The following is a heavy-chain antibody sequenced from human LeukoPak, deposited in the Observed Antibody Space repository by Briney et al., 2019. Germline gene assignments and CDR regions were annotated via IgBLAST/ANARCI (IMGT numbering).Heavy chain of an antibody. V-gene: IGHV4-34*01. J-gene: IGHJ5*02. CDR2: INHSGST. D-gene: IGHD3-10*01. CDR1: GGSFSGYY. Sequence: SETLSLTCAVYGGSFSGYYWSWIRQPPGKGLEWIGEINHSGSTNYNPSLKSRVTISVDRSKNQFSLKLSSVTAADTAVYYCARSLTYYYGSGSYQAFWFDPWGQGTLVTVSS. CDR3: ARSLTYYYGSGSYQAFWFDP.